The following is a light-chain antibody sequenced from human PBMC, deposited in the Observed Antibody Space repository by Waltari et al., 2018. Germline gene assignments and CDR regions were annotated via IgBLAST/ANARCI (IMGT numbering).Light chain of an antibody. J-gene: IGLJ3*02. CDR2: EVS. Sequence: QSALTQPASVSGSPGQSITISCTGSDSDLGTYDLVSWFQLPPGKAPKPLIYEVSKLPSGISDRFSGSKSGIRASLTISGLQADDEAEYYCSSYVGSTTYVFGGGTKVTVL. CDR3: SSYVGSTTYV. V-gene: IGLV2-23*02. CDR1: DSDLGTYDL.